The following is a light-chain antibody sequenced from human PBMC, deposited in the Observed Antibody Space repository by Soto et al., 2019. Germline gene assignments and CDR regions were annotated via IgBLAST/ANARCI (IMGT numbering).Light chain of an antibody. CDR1: QSLSNSF. J-gene: IGKJ4*01. Sequence: EILLTQSPGTLSLSPGDRATLSCRASQSLSNSFLACYQQKPGQTPRLLISGASIRATDIPDRFSGSGSGTDFTLTISRLEPEDFAVYFCQQYGRLPLSFGGGTKVEIK. CDR3: QQYGRLPLS. V-gene: IGKV3-20*01. CDR2: GAS.